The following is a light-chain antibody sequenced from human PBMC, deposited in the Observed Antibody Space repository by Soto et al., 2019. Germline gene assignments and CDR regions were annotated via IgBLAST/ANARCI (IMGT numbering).Light chain of an antibody. CDR1: SSDVGGYNY. Sequence: QSVLTQPPSASGSPGQSVTISCTGTSSDVGGYNYVSWYQQYPGKAPKLMIYEVSKRPSGVPDRFSGSKSGNTASLTVSGLQPEDEADYYCSSYAGSNKSVFGTGTKVTVL. V-gene: IGLV2-8*01. CDR3: SSYAGSNKSV. J-gene: IGLJ1*01. CDR2: EVS.